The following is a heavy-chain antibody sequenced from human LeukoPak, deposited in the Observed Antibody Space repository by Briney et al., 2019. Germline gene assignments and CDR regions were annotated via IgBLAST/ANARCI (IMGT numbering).Heavy chain of an antibody. V-gene: IGHV3-23*01. CDR2: ISGGGGST. D-gene: IGHD1-26*01. J-gene: IGHJ4*02. CDR3: AKGGKWDVTPFDY. CDR1: GFTFTSYS. Sequence: GGSLRLSCAASGFTFTSYSMNWARQAPGKGLEWVSTISGGGGSTYYADSVKGRFTISRDSSKNTLYLQVNSLRAEDTAVYYCAKGGKWDVTPFDYWGQGTLVTVSS.